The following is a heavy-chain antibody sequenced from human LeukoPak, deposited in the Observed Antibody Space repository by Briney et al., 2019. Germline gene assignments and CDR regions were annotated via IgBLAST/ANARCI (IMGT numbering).Heavy chain of an antibody. J-gene: IGHJ4*02. Sequence: GGTLRLSCAVSGFTFNKDGMSWVRQAPGNGLGWVSTVNENGAETPYADSAKGRFTISRGNSKNSGLLQMHPLRAGGTALYYCAMGDGGSYPIDDWGQGTLVIVSS. D-gene: IGHD6-19*01. V-gene: IGHV3-23*01. CDR3: AMGDGGSYPIDD. CDR2: VNENGAET. CDR1: GFTFNKDG.